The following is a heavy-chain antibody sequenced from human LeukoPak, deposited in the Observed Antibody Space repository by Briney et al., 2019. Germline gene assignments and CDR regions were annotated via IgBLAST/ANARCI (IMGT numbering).Heavy chain of an antibody. CDR2: ISYDGSSK. V-gene: IGHV3-30*19. J-gene: IGHJ4*02. CDR1: GFSFSSYG. D-gene: IGHD6-19*01. Sequence: GGSLRLSCAASGFSFSSYGMHWVRQAPGKGLEWVAIISYDGSSKYYADSVKGRFTISRDNSKNTLHLQMNSLRAEDTAVYYCAREGYSSGWYFFDYWGQGTLVTVSS. CDR3: AREGYSSGWYFFDY.